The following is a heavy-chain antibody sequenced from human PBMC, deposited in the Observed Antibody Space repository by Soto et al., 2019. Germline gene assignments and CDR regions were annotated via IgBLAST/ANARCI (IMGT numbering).Heavy chain of an antibody. V-gene: IGHV3-66*01. J-gene: IGHJ4*02. Sequence: EVQLVESGGGLVQPGGSLRLSCEVSGFTVSTNSMSWVRQAPGKGLEWVSIIYSGGSTYYADSVKGRFTISRDISKNTLYLQMNSLGAEDTAVYYCARDGGVVGPFDYWGQGTLVTVSS. CDR3: ARDGGVVGPFDY. D-gene: IGHD2-15*01. CDR2: IYSGGST. CDR1: GFTVSTNS.